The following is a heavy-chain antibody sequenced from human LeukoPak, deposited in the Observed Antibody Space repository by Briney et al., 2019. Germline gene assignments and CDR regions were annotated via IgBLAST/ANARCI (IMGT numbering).Heavy chain of an antibody. D-gene: IGHD3-22*01. CDR3: ARGLWDYYDSSGKFDP. CDR2: IYTSGST. CDR1: GGSISSYY. V-gene: IGHV4-4*07. Sequence: SETLSLTCTVSGGSISSYYWSWIRQPAGKGLEWIGRIYTSGSTNYNPSLKSRVTMSVDTSKNQFSLKLSSVTAADTAVYYCARGLWDYYDSSGKFDPWGQGTLVTVSS. J-gene: IGHJ5*02.